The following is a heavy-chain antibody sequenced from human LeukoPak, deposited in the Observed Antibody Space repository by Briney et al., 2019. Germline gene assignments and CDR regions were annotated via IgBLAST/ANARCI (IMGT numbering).Heavy chain of an antibody. Sequence: PGGSLRLSRAASGFTFSSYAMTWVRQAPGKGLEWVSVISGNGGSTYYADSVKGRFTISRDNSKNTLSLQMNSLRAEDTAVYYCEKGSFDTMARSPFDPWGQGTLVTVSS. CDR3: EKGSFDTMARSPFDP. CDR2: ISGNGGST. CDR1: GFTFSSYA. V-gene: IGHV3-23*01. J-gene: IGHJ5*02. D-gene: IGHD3-10*01.